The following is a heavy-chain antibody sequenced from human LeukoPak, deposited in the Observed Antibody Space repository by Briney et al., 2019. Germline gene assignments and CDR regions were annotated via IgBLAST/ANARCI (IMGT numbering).Heavy chain of an antibody. V-gene: IGHV3-21*01. Sequence: GSLRLSCAASGFTFSSYSFNWVRQVPGKGLEWVSSITTTFYTYYTDSVKGRFTISRDNAKNSLYLQMISLRAEDTAVYYCARDLPTSPIGFDYWSQGTLVTASS. J-gene: IGHJ4*02. CDR1: GFTFSSYS. CDR2: ITTTFYT. CDR3: ARDLPTSPIGFDY. D-gene: IGHD2-2*01.